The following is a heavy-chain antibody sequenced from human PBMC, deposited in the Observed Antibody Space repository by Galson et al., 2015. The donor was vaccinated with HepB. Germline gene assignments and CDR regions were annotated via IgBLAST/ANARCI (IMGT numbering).Heavy chain of an antibody. V-gene: IGHV3-53*01. D-gene: IGHD3-3*01. CDR1: GFTVSSNY. J-gene: IGHJ1*01. CDR3: ATTHEATYYDFWSGYSGAEYFQH. CDR2: IYSGGST. Sequence: SLRLSCAASGFTVSSNYMSWVRQAPGKGLEWVSVIYSGGSTYYADSVKGRFTISRDNSKNTLYLQMNSLRAEDTAVYYCATTHEATYYDFWSGYSGAEYFQHWGQGTLVTVSS.